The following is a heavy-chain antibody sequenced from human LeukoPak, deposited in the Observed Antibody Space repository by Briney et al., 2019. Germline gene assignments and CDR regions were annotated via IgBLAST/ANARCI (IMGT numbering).Heavy chain of an antibody. Sequence: SQTLSLTCAVSGGSISSGGYSWSWIRQPPGKGLEWIGYIYHSGSTYYNPSLKSRVTISVDRSKNQFSLKLSSVTAADTAVYYCASIAAADPSTYYFDYWGQGTLVTVSS. CDR3: ASIAAADPSTYYFDY. J-gene: IGHJ4*02. D-gene: IGHD6-13*01. V-gene: IGHV4-30-2*01. CDR2: IYHSGST. CDR1: GGSISSGGYS.